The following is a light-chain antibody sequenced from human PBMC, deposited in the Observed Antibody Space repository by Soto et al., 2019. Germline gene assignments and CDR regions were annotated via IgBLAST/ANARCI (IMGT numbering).Light chain of an antibody. Sequence: QSVLTQPPSASGSPGQSVTISCTGTSSDVGGYNYVSWYQQYPGRAPKLMIYDVTKRPSGVPDRFSGSKSGNTASLTVSGLQAEDEDDYYYCSYASSNNFYFVFGGGTQLTVL. J-gene: IGLJ3*02. CDR2: DVT. V-gene: IGLV2-8*01. CDR1: SSDVGGYNY. CDR3: CSYASSNNFYFV.